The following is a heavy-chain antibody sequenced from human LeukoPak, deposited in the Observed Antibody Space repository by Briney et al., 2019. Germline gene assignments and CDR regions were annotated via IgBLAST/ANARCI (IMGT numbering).Heavy chain of an antibody. D-gene: IGHD3-10*02. J-gene: IGHJ3*02. CDR3: ARAPGSYYVHGAFDI. V-gene: IGHV4-4*02. CDR2: IYYSGST. CDR1: GGSISSSNW. Sequence: SGTLSLTCAVSGGSISSSNWWSWVRQPPGKGLEWIAYIYYSGSTNYNPSLKSRVTISVDTSKNQFSLKLSSVTAADTAVYYCARAPGSYYVHGAFDIWGQGTMVTVSS.